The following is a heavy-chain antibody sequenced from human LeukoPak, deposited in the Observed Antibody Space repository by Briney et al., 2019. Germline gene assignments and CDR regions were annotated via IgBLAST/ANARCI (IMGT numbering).Heavy chain of an antibody. CDR3: ARDITSSGWYVYPDY. D-gene: IGHD6-19*01. CDR2: ISSSSSYI. Sequence: PGGSLRLSCAASGFTFSSYSMNWVRQAPGKGLEWVSSISSSSSYIYYADSVKGRFTISRDNAKNSLYLQMNSLRAEDTAVYYCARDITSSGWYVYPDYWGQGTLVTVSS. J-gene: IGHJ4*02. CDR1: GFTFSSYS. V-gene: IGHV3-21*01.